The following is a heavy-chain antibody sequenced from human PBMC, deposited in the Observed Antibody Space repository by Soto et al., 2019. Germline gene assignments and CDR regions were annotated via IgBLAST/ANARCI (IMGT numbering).Heavy chain of an antibody. J-gene: IGHJ2*01. V-gene: IGHV1-18*04. CDR1: GYTFTSYG. CDR2: ISAYKVNT. D-gene: IGHD3-3*01. CDR3: ARDIRITIFGVVISPPLPRQV. Sequence: ASVKVSCKASGYTFTSYGISWVRQAPGQALELIGWISAYKVNTNYEQKLLGRVNMTTETSPSTVYMELRSLRSDDTAVYYCARDIRITIFGVVISPPLPRQVWGR.